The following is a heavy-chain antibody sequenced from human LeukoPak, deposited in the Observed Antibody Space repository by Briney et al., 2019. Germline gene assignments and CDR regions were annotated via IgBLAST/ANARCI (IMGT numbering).Heavy chain of an antibody. Sequence: GGSLRLSCAASGFTVSSNYMSWVRQAPGKGLEWVSVIYSGGSTYYADSVKGRFTISRDNSKNTLYLQMNSLRAEDTAVYYCAKEGAAGYDSSGSDAFDIWGQGTMVTVSS. J-gene: IGHJ3*02. CDR3: AKEGAAGYDSSGSDAFDI. CDR2: IYSGGST. CDR1: GFTVSSNY. D-gene: IGHD3-22*01. V-gene: IGHV3-53*05.